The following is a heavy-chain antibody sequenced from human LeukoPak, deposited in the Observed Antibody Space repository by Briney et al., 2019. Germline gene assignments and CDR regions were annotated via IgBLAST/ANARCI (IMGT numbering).Heavy chain of an antibody. V-gene: IGHV4-30-4*08. Sequence: SETLSLTCTVSGGTVSSGSYYWNWIRQPPGKGPEWIGYIYYSGSTYYNPSLKIRVTISVDTSKNQFSLKPSSVTAADTAVYYCARDTRNDYGDYQLDYWGQGTLVTVSS. D-gene: IGHD4-17*01. CDR2: IYYSGST. CDR1: GGTVSSGSYY. CDR3: ARDTRNDYGDYQLDY. J-gene: IGHJ4*02.